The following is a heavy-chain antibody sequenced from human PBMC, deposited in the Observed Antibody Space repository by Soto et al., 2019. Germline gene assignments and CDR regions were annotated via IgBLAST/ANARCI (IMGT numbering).Heavy chain of an antibody. CDR1: GFTFSSYG. Sequence: GGSLTLSSAAPGFTFSSYGMHWVRQAPGKGLEWVTGILYYVSDKYYADSVKGRFTISRENSKNTLYLQMNSLRTEDSAVYYCSKAVGGFGDFAQHWGERTPVTPSP. CDR2: ILYYVSDK. V-gene: IGHV3-30*18. D-gene: IGHD3-10*01. CDR3: SKAVGGFGDFAQH. J-gene: IGHJ1*01.